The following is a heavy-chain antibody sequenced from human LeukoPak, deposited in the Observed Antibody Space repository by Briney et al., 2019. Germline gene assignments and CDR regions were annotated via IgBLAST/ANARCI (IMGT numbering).Heavy chain of an antibody. CDR2: IYYSGST. Sequence: SETLSLTCTVSGGSISSYYWRWIRQPPGKGLEWIGYIYYSGSTNYNPSLKSRVTISVDTSKNQFSLKLSSVTAADTAVYYCARQGGYNSPLAYWGQGTLVTVSS. J-gene: IGHJ4*02. CDR3: ARQGGYNSPLAY. D-gene: IGHD5-24*01. CDR1: GGSISSYY. V-gene: IGHV4-59*08.